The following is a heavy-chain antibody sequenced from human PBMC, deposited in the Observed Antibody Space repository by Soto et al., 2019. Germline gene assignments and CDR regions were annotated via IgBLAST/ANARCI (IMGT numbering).Heavy chain of an antibody. Sequence: GESLKISCKGSGYSFTSYWIGWVRQMPGKGLEWMGIIYPGDSDTRYSPSFQGQVTISADKSISTAYLQWSSLKASDTAMYYCARPYYYDSSGYSVSDYWGQGTLVTVSS. CDR1: GYSFTSYW. D-gene: IGHD3-22*01. CDR3: ARPYYYDSSGYSVSDY. J-gene: IGHJ4*02. CDR2: IYPGDSDT. V-gene: IGHV5-51*01.